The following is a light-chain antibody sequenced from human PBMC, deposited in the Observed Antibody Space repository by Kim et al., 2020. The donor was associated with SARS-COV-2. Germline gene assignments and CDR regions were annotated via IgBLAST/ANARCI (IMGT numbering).Light chain of an antibody. CDR1: QSVSSY. Sequence: PGERATLSCRASQSVSSYLAWYQQKPGQAPRLLIYDASNRATGIPARFSGSGSGTDFTLTISSLEPEDFAVYYCQQRSNWPQITFGQGTRLEIK. CDR3: QQRSNWPQIT. J-gene: IGKJ5*01. CDR2: DAS. V-gene: IGKV3-11*01.